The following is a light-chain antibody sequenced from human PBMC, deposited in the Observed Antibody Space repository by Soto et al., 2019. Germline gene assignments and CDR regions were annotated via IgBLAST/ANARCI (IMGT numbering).Light chain of an antibody. J-gene: IGKJ4*01. V-gene: IGKV4-1*01. CDR2: WAS. Sequence: DIVMTQSPDSLAVSLGERATINCTSSQSVLYSSNNKNYLAWYQQKPGQPPKXLIYWASTRESGVPDRFSGSGSGTDFTLTISSLQAEDVAVYYCQQYYSTPLTLGGGTKVDI. CDR3: QQYYSTPLT. CDR1: QSVLYSSNNKNY.